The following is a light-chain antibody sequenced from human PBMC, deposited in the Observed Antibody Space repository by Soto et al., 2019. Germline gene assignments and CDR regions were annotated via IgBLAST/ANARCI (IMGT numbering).Light chain of an antibody. J-gene: IGKJ1*01. V-gene: IGKV3-20*01. CDR2: GAS. CDR3: QQYGSSRWT. Sequence: EKVLTQSPGTPSLSPGEKATLSCRASQSVSSNYLAWYQQKPGQAPRLLVYGASSRATGIPDRFSGSGSGTDFTLTISRLEPEDFAVYYCQQYGSSRWTFGQGTKVDIK. CDR1: QSVSSNY.